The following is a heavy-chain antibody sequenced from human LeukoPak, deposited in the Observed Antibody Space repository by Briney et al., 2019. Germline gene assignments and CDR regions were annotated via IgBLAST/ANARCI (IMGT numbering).Heavy chain of an antibody. J-gene: IGHJ2*01. V-gene: IGHV4-59*01. CDR1: GGSISSYY. CDR2: IYYSGST. Sequence: SETLSLTCTVSGGSISSYYWSWIRQPPGKGLEWIGYIYYSGSTNYNPSLKSRVTISVDTSKNQFSLKLSSVTAADTAVYYCARRQYGSGCFDLWGRGTLVTVSS. CDR3: ARRQYGSGCFDL. D-gene: IGHD4-17*01.